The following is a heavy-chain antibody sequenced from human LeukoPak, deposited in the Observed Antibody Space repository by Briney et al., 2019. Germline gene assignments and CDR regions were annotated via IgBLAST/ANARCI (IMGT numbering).Heavy chain of an antibody. CDR1: GFTFSSYA. CDR3: AKPTYYYDSSGYVYYFDY. Sequence: GGSLRLSCAASGFTFSSYAMSWVRQAPGKGLEWVSAISGSGGSTYYADSVKGRFTISRDNSKNTLYLQMNSLRAEDTAVYYCAKPTYYYDSSGYVYYFDYWGQGTLVTVSS. CDR2: ISGSGGST. V-gene: IGHV3-23*01. J-gene: IGHJ4*02. D-gene: IGHD3-22*01.